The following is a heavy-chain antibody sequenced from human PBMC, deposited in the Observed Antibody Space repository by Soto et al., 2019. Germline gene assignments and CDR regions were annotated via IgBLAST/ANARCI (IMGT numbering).Heavy chain of an antibody. J-gene: IGHJ6*02. Sequence: EVQLVESGGGLVQPGGSLRLSCAASGFTFSSYAMHWVRQAPGKGLEYVSAITSNGGNTDYASSVKGRFTISRDNSKNPLDLQMGGLRAEDMAVYYCARRIPFVYGMDVWGQGTTVTVSS. V-gene: IGHV3-64*01. CDR1: GFTFSSYA. CDR2: ITSNGGNT. CDR3: ARRIPFVYGMDV. D-gene: IGHD2-21*01.